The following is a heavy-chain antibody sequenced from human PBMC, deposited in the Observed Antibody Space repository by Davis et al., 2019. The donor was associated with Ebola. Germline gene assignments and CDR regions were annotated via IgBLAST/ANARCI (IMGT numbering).Heavy chain of an antibody. V-gene: IGHV3-73*01. J-gene: IGHJ6*02. Sequence: SCKASGYTFTSYAMHWVRQASGKGLEWVGRIRSKANSYATAYAASVKGRFTISRDDSKNTAYLQMNSLKTEDTAVYYCTREVSRGDVWGQGTTVTVSS. CDR3: TREVSRGDV. D-gene: IGHD3-16*02. CDR1: GYTFTSYA. CDR2: IRSKANSYAT.